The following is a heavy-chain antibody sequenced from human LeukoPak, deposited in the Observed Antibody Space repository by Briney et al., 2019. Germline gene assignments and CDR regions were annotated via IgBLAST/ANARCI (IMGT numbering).Heavy chain of an antibody. D-gene: IGHD3-22*01. CDR1: GFTFSDYA. V-gene: IGHV3-23*01. Sequence: GGSLRLSCAASGFTFSDYAMSWVRQAPGKGLEWVSVISGSDGSGTSTYYADSVKGRFTISRDNSKNTVYLQMNSLRAEDTAVYYRAKDGAYYYDSSGYYHDWGQGTLVTVSS. CDR2: ISGSDGSGTST. J-gene: IGHJ4*02. CDR3: AKDGAYYYDSSGYYHD.